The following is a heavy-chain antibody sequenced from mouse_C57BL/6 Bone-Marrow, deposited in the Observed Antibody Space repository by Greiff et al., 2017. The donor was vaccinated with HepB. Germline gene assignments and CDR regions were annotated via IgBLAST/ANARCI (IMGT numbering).Heavy chain of an antibody. V-gene: IGHV3-6*01. CDR3: ARRANWDWYFDV. D-gene: IGHD4-1*01. J-gene: IGHJ1*03. Sequence: ESGPGLVKPSQSLSLTCSVTGYSITSGYYWNWIRQFPGNQLEWMGYISYDGSNNYNPSLKNRISITRDTSKNQFFLKLNSVTTEDTATYYCARRANWDWYFDVWGTGTTVTVSS. CDR2: ISYDGSN. CDR1: GYSITSGYY.